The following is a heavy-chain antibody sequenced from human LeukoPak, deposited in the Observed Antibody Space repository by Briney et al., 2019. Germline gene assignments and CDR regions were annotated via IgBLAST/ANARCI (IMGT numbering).Heavy chain of an antibody. CDR1: GGSFSGSY. CDR3: TRSPPPGATAYGVVDL. CDR2: INHSGST. D-gene: IGHD3-16*01. Sequence: SETLSLTCAVYGGSFSGSYWSWIRQPPGKGLEWIGEINHSGSTNYNPSLKSRVTISIDTSKNQFSLKLRSVTAADTAVYYCTRSPPPGATAYGVVDLWGQGTLVTVSS. V-gene: IGHV4-34*01. J-gene: IGHJ4*02.